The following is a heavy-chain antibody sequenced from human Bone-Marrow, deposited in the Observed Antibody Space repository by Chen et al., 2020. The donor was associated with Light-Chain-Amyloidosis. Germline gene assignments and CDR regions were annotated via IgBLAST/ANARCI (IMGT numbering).Heavy chain of an antibody. CDR3: ARVGSYDSSGYYFYYFDY. J-gene: IGHJ4*02. D-gene: IGHD3-22*01. V-gene: IGHV3-48*03. CDR1: GFTFSSNE. CDR2: ISSSGSTI. Sequence: EVQLVESGGGLVQPGGSLRLSCAASGFTFSSNEMNWVRQAPGKGLEWVSYISSSGSTIYYADSVKGRFTISRDNAKNSLYLQMNSLRAEDTAVYYCARVGSYDSSGYYFYYFDYWGQGTLVTVSS.